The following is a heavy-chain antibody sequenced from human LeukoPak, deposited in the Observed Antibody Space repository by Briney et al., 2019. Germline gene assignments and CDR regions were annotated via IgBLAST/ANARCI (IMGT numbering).Heavy chain of an antibody. D-gene: IGHD6-13*01. Sequence: GGSLRLSCAASGFTFSSYGMHWVRQAPGKGLEWVAFIRYDGSNKYYADSVKGRFTISRDNSKNTLYLQMNSLRAEDMAVYYCAKIAAARFYLDYWGQGTLVTVSS. CDR2: IRYDGSNK. CDR1: GFTFSSYG. CDR3: AKIAAARFYLDY. V-gene: IGHV3-30*02. J-gene: IGHJ4*02.